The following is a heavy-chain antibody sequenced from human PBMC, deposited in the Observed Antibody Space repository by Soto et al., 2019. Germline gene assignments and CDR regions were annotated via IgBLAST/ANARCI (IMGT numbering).Heavy chain of an antibody. CDR3: TTGSTVVTPGAFDI. D-gene: IGHD2-21*02. V-gene: IGHV3-15*01. CDR1: GFTFSNAW. CDR2: IKSKTDGGTT. Sequence: GGSLRLSCAASGFTFSNAWMSWVRQAPGKGLEWVGRIKSKTDGGTTDYAAPVKGRFTISRDDSKNTLYLQMNSLKTEDTAVYYCTTGSTVVTPGAFDIWGQGTRVTVSS. J-gene: IGHJ3*02.